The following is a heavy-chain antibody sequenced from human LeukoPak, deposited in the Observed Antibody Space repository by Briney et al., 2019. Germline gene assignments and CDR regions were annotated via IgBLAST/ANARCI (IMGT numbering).Heavy chain of an antibody. V-gene: IGHV3-15*01. Sequence: GXXLRLSCAASGFTFRNAWMNWVRQVPGKGLEWVGRIKTTADGGPTDYAAPVKGRFTISRDDSKNMLYLQLNSLKTEDTAVYYCTTNDAFDIWGQGTMVTVSS. CDR2: IKTTADGGPT. CDR3: TTNDAFDI. CDR1: GFTFRNAW. J-gene: IGHJ3*02.